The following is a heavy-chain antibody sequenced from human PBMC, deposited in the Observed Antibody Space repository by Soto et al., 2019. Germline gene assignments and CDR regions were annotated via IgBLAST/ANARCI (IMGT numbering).Heavy chain of an antibody. CDR1: GFSLSTSGVG. V-gene: IGHV2-5*02. Sequence: QITLKESGPTLVKPTQTLTLTCTFSGFSLSTSGVGVGWIRQPPGKALEWLALIYWDDDKRYSPSLKSRLTNPQDPPKNQVVLKMTNMEPVDNATYFCAHFLGWFGPWGQGTLVTVSS. CDR3: AHFLGWFGP. CDR2: IYWDDDK. J-gene: IGHJ5*02.